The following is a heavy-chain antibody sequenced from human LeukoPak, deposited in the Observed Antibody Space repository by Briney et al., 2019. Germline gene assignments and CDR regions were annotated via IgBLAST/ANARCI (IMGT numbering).Heavy chain of an antibody. CDR1: GFTFSSYG. CDR3: AKDSEYDFWSGYYSYYYYGMDV. Sequence: GGSLRLSCAASGFTFSSYGMHWVRQAPGKGLEWVAVISYDGSNKYYADSVKGRFTISRDNSKNTLYLQMNSLRAEDTAVYYCAKDSEYDFWSGYYSYYYYGMDVWGQGTTVTVSS. D-gene: IGHD3-3*01. J-gene: IGHJ6*02. V-gene: IGHV3-30*18. CDR2: ISYDGSNK.